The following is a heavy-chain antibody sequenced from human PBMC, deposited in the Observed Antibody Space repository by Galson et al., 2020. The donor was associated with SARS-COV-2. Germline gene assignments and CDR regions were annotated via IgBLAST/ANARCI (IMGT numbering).Heavy chain of an antibody. V-gene: IGHV3-7*01. Sequence: GESLKISCAASGFIFGNYWMNWVRQAPGKGLEWVANINLDGSEKNYVKSLEGRLTISRDNTQNSVSLQMTSLRAEDTAIYYCARSEMIYIRGHFTSRGFDIWGPGTMVTVSS. J-gene: IGHJ3*02. CDR2: INLDGSEK. CDR1: GFIFGNYW. CDR3: ARSEMIYIRGHFTSRGFDI. D-gene: IGHD3-3*01.